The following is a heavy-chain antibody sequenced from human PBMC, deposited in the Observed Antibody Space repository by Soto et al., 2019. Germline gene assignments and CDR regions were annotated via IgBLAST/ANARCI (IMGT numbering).Heavy chain of an antibody. Sequence: ASVKVSCKASGYTFTGYYMHWVRQAPGQGLEWVGWINPNSGGTNYAQKFQGWVTMTRDTSTSTAYMELSRLRSDDTAVYYCAREQNTLYGDYHDRIFDYWGQGTLVTVSS. CDR2: INPNSGGT. CDR3: AREQNTLYGDYHDRIFDY. CDR1: GYTFTGYY. V-gene: IGHV1-2*04. D-gene: IGHD4-17*01. J-gene: IGHJ4*02.